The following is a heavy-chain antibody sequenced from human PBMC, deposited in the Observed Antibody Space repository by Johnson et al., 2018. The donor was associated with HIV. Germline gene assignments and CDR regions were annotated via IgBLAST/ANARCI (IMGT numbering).Heavy chain of an antibody. V-gene: IGHV3-66*02. Sequence: VQLVESGGGLVQPGGSLRLSCAASGFTVSSNYMNWVRQAPGKGLEWVPLIYSGENTKYADSVKGRLTISRDSSKNTLFIQLNRLRPEDTAVYYCARVSLAYSYGYDALDIWGQGTMVTVSS. CDR1: GFTVSSNY. D-gene: IGHD5-18*01. CDR2: IYSGENT. CDR3: ARVSLAYSYGYDALDI. J-gene: IGHJ3*02.